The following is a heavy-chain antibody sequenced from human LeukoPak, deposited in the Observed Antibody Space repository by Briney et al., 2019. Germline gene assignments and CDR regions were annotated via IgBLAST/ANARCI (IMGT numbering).Heavy chain of an antibody. D-gene: IGHD3-22*01. J-gene: IGHJ1*01. CDR1: GGSISSYY. V-gene: IGHV4-59*01. CDR2: IYYSGST. CDR3: AKRERGYYDSSGYYNHEYFQH. Sequence: SETLSLTCTVSGGSISSYYWSWIRQPPGKGLEWIGYIYYSGSTNYNPSLKSRVTISVDTSKNQFSLKLSSVTAADTAVYYCAKRERGYYDSSGYYNHEYFQHWGQGTLVTVSS.